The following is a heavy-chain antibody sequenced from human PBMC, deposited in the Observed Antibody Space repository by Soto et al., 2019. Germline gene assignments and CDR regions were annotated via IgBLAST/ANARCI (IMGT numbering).Heavy chain of an antibody. CDR2: ISDTGVGT. CDR3: AKNVTPTAFDS. V-gene: IGHV3-23*01. D-gene: IGHD2-21*02. Sequence: EVQLLESGGGLVQPGGSLRLSCADSGFTFSSYAVSWVRQAPGKGLEWVSSISDTGVGTYYGDSVKGRFTISRDNSKNTLYLQVNCLRAEDTAVYYCAKNVTPTAFDSWGQGTLVTVSS. J-gene: IGHJ4*02. CDR1: GFTFSSYA.